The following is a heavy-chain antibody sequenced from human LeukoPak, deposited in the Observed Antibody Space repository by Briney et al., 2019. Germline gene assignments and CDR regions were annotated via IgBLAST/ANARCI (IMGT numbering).Heavy chain of an antibody. CDR3: ARGARARYFDY. V-gene: IGHV4-31*03. Sequence: PSQTLSLTCTVSGGSISSGGYYWSWIRQHPGKGLEWIGYIYYSGSTCYNPSLKSRVTISVDTSKNQFSLKLSSVTAADTAVYYCARGARARYFDYWGQGTLVTVSS. CDR2: IYYSGST. CDR1: GGSISSGGYY. J-gene: IGHJ4*02. D-gene: IGHD5-12*01.